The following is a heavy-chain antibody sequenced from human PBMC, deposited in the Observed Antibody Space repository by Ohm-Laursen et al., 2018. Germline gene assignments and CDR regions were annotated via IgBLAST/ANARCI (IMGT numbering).Heavy chain of an antibody. Sequence: SLRLSCAASGFTFDDYAMHWVRQAPGKGLERVSGITWNSGTITYADSVKGRFTISRDNAKNSLYLQMNSLRAEDTALYYCAKMVGAWDFFDYWGQGTLVTVSS. J-gene: IGHJ4*02. V-gene: IGHV3-9*01. CDR1: GFTFDDYA. CDR2: ITWNSGTI. CDR3: AKMVGAWDFFDY. D-gene: IGHD1-26*01.